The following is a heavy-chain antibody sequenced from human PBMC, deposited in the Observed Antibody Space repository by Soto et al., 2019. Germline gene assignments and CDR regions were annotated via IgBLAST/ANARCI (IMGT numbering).Heavy chain of an antibody. D-gene: IGHD6-25*01. V-gene: IGHV2-5*02. CDR3: AHLIWSGIKHNFDY. J-gene: IGHJ4*02. CDR2: IYWDDDK. CDR1: GFSLSTSGMG. Sequence: QITLKESGPTLVKPTQTLTLTCTFSGFSLSTSGMGVGWIRQPPGKALEWLAVIYWDDDKQYRPSLRSRLTITKNTSKSQVVLTMTNVDPEDTATSSCAHLIWSGIKHNFDYWGQGSLVTVSS.